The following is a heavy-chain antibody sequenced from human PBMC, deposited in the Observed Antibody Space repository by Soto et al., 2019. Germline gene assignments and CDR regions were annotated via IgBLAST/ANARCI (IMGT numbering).Heavy chain of an antibody. Sequence: SETLSLTCVVSGGPVSGDDLYWSWIRHLPGKGLEWIANVYHTGTTYYNPSLKSRVSMSVGTSQNQFSLILASVTAADTAVYYCARALVTDYNSRDYHYYFAMDVWGQGTSVTVSS. CDR2: VYHTGTT. CDR3: ARALVTDYNSRDYHYYFAMDV. V-gene: IGHV4-31*02. J-gene: IGHJ6*02. CDR1: GGPVSGDDLY. D-gene: IGHD3-22*01.